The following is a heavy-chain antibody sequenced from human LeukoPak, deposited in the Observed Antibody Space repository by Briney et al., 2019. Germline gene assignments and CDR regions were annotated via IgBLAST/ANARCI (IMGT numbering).Heavy chain of an antibody. Sequence: GESLQISCKGSGYSFTSYWIGWARQLPGKGLEWMGIIYPGDSDTRYSPSFQGQVTISADKSISTAYLQWSSLKASDTAMYYCAARITPDAFDIWGQGTMVTVSS. D-gene: IGHD3-10*01. J-gene: IGHJ3*02. V-gene: IGHV5-51*01. CDR3: AARITPDAFDI. CDR1: GYSFTSYW. CDR2: IYPGDSDT.